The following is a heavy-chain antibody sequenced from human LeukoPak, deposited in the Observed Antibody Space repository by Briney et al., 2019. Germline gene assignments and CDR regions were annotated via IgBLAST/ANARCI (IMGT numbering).Heavy chain of an antibody. V-gene: IGHV1-24*01. D-gene: IGHD6-13*01. CDR3: ATDPPYSSSPEYDY. CDR1: GYTLTELS. J-gene: IGHJ4*02. Sequence: ASVKVSFKVSGYTLTELSMHWVRQAPGKGHEWMGGFDPEDGETIYAQKFQGRVTMTEDTSTDTAYMELSSLRSEDTAVYYCATDPPYSSSPEYDYWGQGTLVTVSS. CDR2: FDPEDGET.